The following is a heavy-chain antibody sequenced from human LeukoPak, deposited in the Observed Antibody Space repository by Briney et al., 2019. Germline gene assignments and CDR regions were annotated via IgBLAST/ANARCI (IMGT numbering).Heavy chain of an antibody. CDR1: GFTFSSYA. D-gene: IGHD3-22*01. CDR3: AKDPYYYDSSGYYPEYFQH. CDR2: ISGSGGST. Sequence: GGSLRLSCAASGFTFSSYAMSWVRQAPGKGLEWVSAISGSGGSTYYADSVKGRFTISRDNSKNTLYLQMNSLRAEDTAVYYCAKDPYYYDSSGYYPEYFQHWGQGTLVTVSS. V-gene: IGHV3-23*01. J-gene: IGHJ1*01.